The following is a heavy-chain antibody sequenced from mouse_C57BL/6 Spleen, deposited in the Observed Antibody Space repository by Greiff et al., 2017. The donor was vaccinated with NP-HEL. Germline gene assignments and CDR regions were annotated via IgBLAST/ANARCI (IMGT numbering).Heavy chain of an antibody. J-gene: IGHJ2*01. CDR2: INPGGGGT. CDR3: ALIYYDYDGPSYYFDY. Sequence: QVQLQQSGAELVRPGTSVKVSCKASGYAFTNYLIEWVKQRPGQGLEWIGVINPGGGGTNYNEKFKGKATLTADKSSSTAYMQLSSLTSDDSAVYFCALIYYDYDGPSYYFDYWGQGTTLTVSS. V-gene: IGHV1-54*01. D-gene: IGHD2-4*01. CDR1: GYAFTNYL.